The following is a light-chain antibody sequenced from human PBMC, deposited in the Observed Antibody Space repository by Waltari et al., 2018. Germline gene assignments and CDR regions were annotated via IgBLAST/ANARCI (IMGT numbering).Light chain of an antibody. Sequence: EIEMTQSPATLSVSPGERATLSCRASQNVGTKLAWYQQKPGLAPRLLIYDAFTRATGIPARFSGSGSGTEFTLTISSLQSEDLALYHCLQYHYWPPWTFGQGTKVEVK. CDR2: DAF. CDR1: QNVGTK. V-gene: IGKV3-15*01. J-gene: IGKJ1*01. CDR3: LQYHYWPPWT.